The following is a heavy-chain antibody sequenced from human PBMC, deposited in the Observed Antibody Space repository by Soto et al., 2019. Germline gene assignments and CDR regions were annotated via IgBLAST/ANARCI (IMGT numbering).Heavy chain of an antibody. CDR3: ARKVDRGGSWFDP. D-gene: IGHD3-16*01. Sequence: TLSFTCNISSGSIRRGDYYWSWLRQPPGKGLEYICYIYCSGSTYYNPSLQSRVTISVDSSKSQFSLNLSSVTAAYTAVYCCARKVDRGGSWFDPWGQGTLVTGSS. CDR1: SGSIRRGDYY. V-gene: IGHV4-30-4*01. J-gene: IGHJ5*02. CDR2: IYCSGST.